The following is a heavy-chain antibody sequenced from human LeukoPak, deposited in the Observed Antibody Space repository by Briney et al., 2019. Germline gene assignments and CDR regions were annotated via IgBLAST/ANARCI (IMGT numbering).Heavy chain of an antibody. V-gene: IGHV3-33*05. CDR3: AKDVHASSGYYLDY. Sequence: SGGSLRLSCVASGFKFSDYGMHWVRQAPGKGLEWVAVISYDGSNKYYADSVKGRFTISRDNSKNTLYLQMNSLRAEDTAIYYCAKDVHASSGYYLDYWGQGTLVTVSS. CDR2: ISYDGSNK. D-gene: IGHD3-22*01. CDR1: GFKFSDYG. J-gene: IGHJ4*02.